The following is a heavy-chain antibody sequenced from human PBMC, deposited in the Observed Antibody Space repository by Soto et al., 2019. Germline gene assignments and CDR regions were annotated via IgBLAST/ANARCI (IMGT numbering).Heavy chain of an antibody. J-gene: IGHJ4*02. V-gene: IGHV1-2*02. Sequence: QGRLVQSGTEVKESGSSVRVSCKASGYSFTGHYVHWMRQAPGQGPEWMGWINPGNGDTKYAQKFQGRVTRTRGMSISTHYMELSALKSDHTAVYYGARDMNPYCAPGSLHGLFDYWGQGTLGTVSS. CDR3: ARDMNPYCAPGSLHGLFDY. CDR2: INPGNGDT. CDR1: GYSFTGHY. D-gene: IGHD3-10*01.